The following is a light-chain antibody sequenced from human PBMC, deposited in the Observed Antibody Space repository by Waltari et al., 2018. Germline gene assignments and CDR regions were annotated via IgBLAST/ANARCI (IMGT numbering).Light chain of an antibody. Sequence: QSVLLQPPSVSATPGQKVTIPCSGSSSNIGNEYVYWYQKLPGTAPKLLVYDTYQRPSGIPDRFSGSKSGTSATLGITGLQTGDEAHYYCGAWDPSLTAFVFGTGTEVTVL. V-gene: IGLV1-51*01. CDR1: SSNIGNEY. CDR2: DTY. J-gene: IGLJ1*01. CDR3: GAWDPSLTAFV.